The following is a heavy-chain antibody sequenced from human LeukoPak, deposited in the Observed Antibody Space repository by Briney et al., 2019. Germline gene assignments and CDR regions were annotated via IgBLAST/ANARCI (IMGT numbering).Heavy chain of an antibody. Sequence: GGSLRLSCAASGFTFSSYAMSWARQAPGKGLEWVSAITNSGGSTYYADSVKGRFTISRDNAKNSLYLQMNSLRAEDTALYYCAKGLSSGWYADWFDPWGQGTLVTVSS. CDR3: AKGLSSGWYADWFDP. V-gene: IGHV3-23*01. CDR1: GFTFSSYA. CDR2: ITNSGGST. D-gene: IGHD6-19*01. J-gene: IGHJ5*02.